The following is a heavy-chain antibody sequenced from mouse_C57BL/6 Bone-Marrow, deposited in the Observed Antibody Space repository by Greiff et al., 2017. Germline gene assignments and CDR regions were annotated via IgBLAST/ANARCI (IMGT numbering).Heavy chain of an antibody. V-gene: IGHV5-4*03. J-gene: IGHJ2*01. Sequence: EVKLVESGGGLVKPGGSLKLSCAASGFTFSSYAMSWVRQTPEKRLEWVATISDGGSYTYYPDNVKGRFTISRDNAKNNLYLQMSHLKSEDTAMYYCARVVYYDGSSCDYWGQGTTLTVSS. CDR3: ARVVYYDGSSCDY. CDR1: GFTFSSYA. CDR2: ISDGGSYT. D-gene: IGHD1-1*01.